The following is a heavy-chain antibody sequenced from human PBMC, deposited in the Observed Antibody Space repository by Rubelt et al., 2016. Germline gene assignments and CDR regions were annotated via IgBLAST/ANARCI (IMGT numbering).Heavy chain of an antibody. Sequence: QLQLQESGPGLVKPSETLSLTCTVSGGSISSSSSYWGWIRQPPGKGLEWIGSIYYSGITYYNPSLKSRVTISVDTSKNQSSLKVSSVTAADTAVYYCARRIIMIVGEGHAFDIWGQGTMVAVSS. CDR1: GGSISSSSSY. CDR3: ARRIIMIVGEGHAFDI. V-gene: IGHV4-39*07. CDR2: IYYSGIT. J-gene: IGHJ3*02. D-gene: IGHD3-22*01.